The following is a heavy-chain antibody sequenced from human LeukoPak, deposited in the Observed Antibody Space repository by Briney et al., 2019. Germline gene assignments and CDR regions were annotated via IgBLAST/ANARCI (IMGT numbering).Heavy chain of an antibody. V-gene: IGHV4-59*01. CDR3: ARVACSSTSCYDGYYYMDV. D-gene: IGHD2-2*01. Sequence: PSETLSLTCTVSGGSISSYYWSWIRQPPGKGLEWIGYIYYSGSTNYNPSLKSRVTISVDTSKNQFSLKLSSVTAADTAVYYCARVACSSTSCYDGYYYMDVWGKGTTVTVSS. CDR1: GGSISSYY. J-gene: IGHJ6*03. CDR2: IYYSGST.